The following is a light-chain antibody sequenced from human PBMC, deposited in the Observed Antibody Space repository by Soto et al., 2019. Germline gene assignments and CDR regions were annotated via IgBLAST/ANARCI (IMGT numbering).Light chain of an antibody. Sequence: QSALTHPASVSGSPGQSITISCTGTSSDVGSYNLVSWYQQHPGKAPKLMIYEGSKRPSGVSNRFSGSKSGNTASLTISGLQAEDEADYYCCSYAGPKVFGTGTKLTVL. CDR3: CSYAGPKV. CDR1: SSDVGSYNL. V-gene: IGLV2-23*01. J-gene: IGLJ1*01. CDR2: EGS.